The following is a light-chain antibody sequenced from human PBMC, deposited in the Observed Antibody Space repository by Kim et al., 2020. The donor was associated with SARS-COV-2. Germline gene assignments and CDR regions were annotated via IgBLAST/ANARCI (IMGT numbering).Light chain of an antibody. CDR1: SSDVGGYNY. Sequence: QSITLSCTGTSSDVGGYNYVSWYQQHPGKAPKLMIYDVSKRPSGVSNRFSGSKSGNTASLTISGLQAEDEADYYCSSYTSSPYVFGTGTKVTVL. J-gene: IGLJ1*01. CDR3: SSYTSSPYV. V-gene: IGLV2-14*04. CDR2: DVS.